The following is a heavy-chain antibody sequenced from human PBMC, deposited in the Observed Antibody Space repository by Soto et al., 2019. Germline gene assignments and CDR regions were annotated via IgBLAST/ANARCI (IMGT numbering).Heavy chain of an antibody. CDR2: INHSGRS. Sequence: SETLSLTCAVYVGSFSGYYWSWFRQPPGKGLEWIGEINHSGRSNCNPSLKSRVTISVDTSKKQFSLKVSSVTAADTAVYYCVRGNSATVGRKPFDYWGQGTVVTVSS. CDR1: VGSFSGYY. J-gene: IGHJ4*02. V-gene: IGHV4-34*01. D-gene: IGHD4-17*01. CDR3: VRGNSATVGRKPFDY.